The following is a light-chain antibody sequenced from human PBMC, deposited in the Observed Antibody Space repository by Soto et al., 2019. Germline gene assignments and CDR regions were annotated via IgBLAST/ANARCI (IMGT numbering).Light chain of an antibody. CDR2: GAS. Sequence: EILLTQSPDTLSLSPGERATLSCRASQTVSSNYLAWCQQRPGQAPRLLIYGASTRAAGIPDRFSGSGSGTDFTLTISRLEPEDFAVYYCQQYDSSPRTFGQGTKVDNK. V-gene: IGKV3-20*01. CDR1: QTVSSNY. CDR3: QQYDSSPRT. J-gene: IGKJ1*01.